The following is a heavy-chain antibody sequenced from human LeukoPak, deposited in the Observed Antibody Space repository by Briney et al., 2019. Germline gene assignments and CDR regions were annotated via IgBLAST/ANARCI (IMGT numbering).Heavy chain of an antibody. D-gene: IGHD1-26*01. Sequence: GGSLRLSCAASGFTFGSYWMYWVRQAPGKGLVWVSRINSDGSSTSYADSVKGRFTISRDNAKNTLYLQMNSLRAEDTAVYYCARGGVGAIYFDYWGQGTLVTVSS. CDR1: GFTFGSYW. CDR2: INSDGSST. J-gene: IGHJ4*02. CDR3: ARGGVGAIYFDY. V-gene: IGHV3-74*01.